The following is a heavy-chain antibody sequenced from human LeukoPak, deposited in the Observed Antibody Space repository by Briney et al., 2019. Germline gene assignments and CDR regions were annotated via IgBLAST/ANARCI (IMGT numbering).Heavy chain of an antibody. CDR2: INPNSGGT. J-gene: IGHJ6*04. Sequence: ASVKVSCKASGYTFTGYYMHWVRQAPGQGLEWMGWINPNSGGTNYAQKFQGRVTMTTDTSTSTAYMELRSLRSDDTAVYHCARDHYGSGSPQDVWGKGTTVTVSS. V-gene: IGHV1-2*02. CDR3: ARDHYGSGSPQDV. CDR1: GYTFTGYY. D-gene: IGHD3-10*01.